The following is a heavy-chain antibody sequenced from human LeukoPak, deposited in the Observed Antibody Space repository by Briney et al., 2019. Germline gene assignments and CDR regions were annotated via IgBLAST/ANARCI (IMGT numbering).Heavy chain of an antibody. D-gene: IGHD3-9*01. CDR3: ARGDITLRRHNWFDP. J-gene: IGHJ5*02. V-gene: IGHV1-2*02. Sequence: ASVKVSCKASGYTFTGYYMHWVRQAPGQGLEWMGWINPNSGGTNYAQKFQGRVTMTRDTSISTAYMELSRLRSDDTAVYYCARGDITLRRHNWFDPWGQGTLVTVSS. CDR1: GYTFTGYY. CDR2: INPNSGGT.